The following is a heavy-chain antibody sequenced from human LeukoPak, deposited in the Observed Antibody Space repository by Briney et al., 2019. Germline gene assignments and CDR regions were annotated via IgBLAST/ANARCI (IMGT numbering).Heavy chain of an antibody. V-gene: IGHV4-39*01. D-gene: IGHD6-6*01. CDR3: ARHVLAARPPLYYFDY. CDR2: IYYSGST. Sequence: SETLSLTCTVSGGSISSSSYYWGWIRQPPGKGLEWIGSIYYSGSTYYNPSLKSRVTISADTSKNQFSLKLSSVTAADTAVYYCARHVLAARPPLYYFDYWGQGTLVTVSS. J-gene: IGHJ4*02. CDR1: GGSISSSSYY.